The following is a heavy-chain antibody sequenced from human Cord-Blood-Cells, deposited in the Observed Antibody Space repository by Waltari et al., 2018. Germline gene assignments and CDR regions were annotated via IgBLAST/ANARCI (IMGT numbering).Heavy chain of an antibody. Sequence: QVQLQQWGAGLLKPSETLSLTCAVYGGSFSGYYWRWIRKPPGKGLEWIGEINHSGSTNYNPSPKSRVTISVDTSKNQFSLKLSSVTAADTAVYYCARGPNDILTGYYGVDYWGQGTLVTVSS. J-gene: IGHJ4*02. CDR2: INHSGST. CDR1: GGSFSGYY. D-gene: IGHD3-9*01. CDR3: ARGPNDILTGYYGVDY. V-gene: IGHV4-34*01.